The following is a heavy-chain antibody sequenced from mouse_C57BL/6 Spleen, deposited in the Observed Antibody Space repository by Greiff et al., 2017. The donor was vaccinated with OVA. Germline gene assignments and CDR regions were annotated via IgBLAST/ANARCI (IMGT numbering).Heavy chain of an antibody. CDR3: ARDSSGYDYFDY. V-gene: IGHV1-42*01. J-gene: IGHJ2*01. CDR2: INPSTGGT. D-gene: IGHD3-2*02. Sequence: EVQVVESGPELVKPGASVKISCKASGYSFTGYYMNWVKQSPEKSLEWIGEINPSTGGTTYNQKFKAKATLTVDKSSSTAYMQLKSLTSEDSAVYYCARDSSGYDYFDYWGQGTTLTVSS. CDR1: GYSFTGYY.